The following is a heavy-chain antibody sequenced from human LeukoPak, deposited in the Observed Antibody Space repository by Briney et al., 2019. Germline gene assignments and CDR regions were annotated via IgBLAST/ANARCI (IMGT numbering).Heavy chain of an antibody. Sequence: PGGSLRLSCAASGFTFSSYGMHWVRQAPGKGLEWVAVIWYDGSNKYYADSVKGRFTISRDNPKNTLYLQMNSLRAEDTAVYYCARSRDGYNSDDAFDIWGQGTMVTVSS. V-gene: IGHV3-33*01. J-gene: IGHJ3*02. CDR1: GFTFSSYG. D-gene: IGHD5-24*01. CDR3: ARSRDGYNSDDAFDI. CDR2: IWYDGSNK.